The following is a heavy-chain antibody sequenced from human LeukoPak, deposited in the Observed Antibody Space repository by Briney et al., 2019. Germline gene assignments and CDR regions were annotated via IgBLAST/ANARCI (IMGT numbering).Heavy chain of an antibody. D-gene: IGHD6-6*01. Sequence: SETLSLTCAVYGGSFSGYYWSWIRQPPGKGLEWIGEINHSGSTNYNPSLKSRVTISVDTSKNQFSLKLSSVTAADTAVYYCARARDSSSYLDYWGQGTLVTVSS. J-gene: IGHJ4*02. V-gene: IGHV4-34*01. CDR3: ARARDSSSYLDY. CDR2: INHSGST. CDR1: GGSFSGYY.